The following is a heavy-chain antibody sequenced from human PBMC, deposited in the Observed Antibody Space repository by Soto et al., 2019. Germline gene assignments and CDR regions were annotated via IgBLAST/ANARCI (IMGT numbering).Heavy chain of an antibody. D-gene: IGHD1-26*01. CDR3: TRDDSGLGIDY. V-gene: IGHV3-74*01. CDR1: GFNFRDFW. CDR2: IPSDGRDV. Sequence: GSLRLSCEASGFNFRDFWMHWVRQPPGKGPEWVSNIPSDGRDVSYADSVRGRFTISRDDARNTLCLQMSDLRVEDTAIYYCTRDDSGLGIDYWGQGTQVTVPQ. J-gene: IGHJ4*02.